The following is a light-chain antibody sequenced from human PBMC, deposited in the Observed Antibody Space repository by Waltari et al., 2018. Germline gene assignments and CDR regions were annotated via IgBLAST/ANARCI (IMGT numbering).Light chain of an antibody. CDR3: QQYYSTLTT. V-gene: IGKV1-NL1*01. J-gene: IGKJ5*01. Sequence: DIQMAQSPSSLSASVGARVTITCRASQGLINSLAWYQQKPGKAPKLLLYAASRLESGVPSRFSGSGSGTDYTLTISSLQPEDFATYYCQQYYSTLTTFGHGTRLEIK. CDR2: AAS. CDR1: QGLINS.